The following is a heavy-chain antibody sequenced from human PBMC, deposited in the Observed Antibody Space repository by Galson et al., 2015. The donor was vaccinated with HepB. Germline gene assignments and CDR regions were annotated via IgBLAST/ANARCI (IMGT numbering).Heavy chain of an antibody. D-gene: IGHD3-22*01. CDR2: ISGSGGST. CDR3: ANDGYYDSTGYYARYDY. CDR1: GFTFSSYA. J-gene: IGHJ4*02. Sequence: SLRLSCAASGFTFSSYAMSWVRQAPGKGLEWVSSISGSGGSTYYADSVKGRFTISRDNSKNTLYLQMNSLRAEDTAVYYCANDGYYDSTGYYARYDYWGQGTLVTVSS. V-gene: IGHV3-23*01.